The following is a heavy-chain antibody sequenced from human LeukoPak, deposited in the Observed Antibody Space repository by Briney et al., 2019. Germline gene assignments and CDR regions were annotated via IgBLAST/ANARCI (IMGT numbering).Heavy chain of an antibody. Sequence: PGGSLRLSCAASRXTFSNYWMSWVRQAPGKGLEWVANIKQEGSEKNYVGSVKGQFTSSRDNAKNSLYLQMNSLRVEDTAVYYCAREERESGGWDVWGQGTTVTVSS. V-gene: IGHV3-7*04. D-gene: IGHD1-1*01. CDR1: RXTFSNYW. CDR3: AREERESGGWDV. CDR2: IKQEGSEK. J-gene: IGHJ6*02.